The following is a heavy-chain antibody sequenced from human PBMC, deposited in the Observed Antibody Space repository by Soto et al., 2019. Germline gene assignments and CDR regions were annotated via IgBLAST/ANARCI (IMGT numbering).Heavy chain of an antibody. CDR1: GFIFSNYG. V-gene: IGHV3-33*01. CDR2: IWSDGNNK. J-gene: IGHJ4*02. CDR3: ARSLRGGFGENDY. D-gene: IGHD3-10*01. Sequence: QVQLVESAGGVVQPDTSLRLSCAASGFIFSNYGMHWVRQAPGKGLEWVAVIWSDGNNKNFADSVKGRFSISRDNSKKTLYLQMNSLRAEDTAVYYCARSLRGGFGENDYWGQGTLVIVSS.